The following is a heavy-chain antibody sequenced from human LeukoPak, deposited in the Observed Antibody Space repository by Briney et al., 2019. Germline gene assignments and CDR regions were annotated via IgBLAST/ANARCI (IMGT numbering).Heavy chain of an antibody. D-gene: IGHD5-18*01. J-gene: IGHJ3*02. Sequence: SETLSLTCTVSGGSISSYYWSWIRQPPGKGLEWIGYIYYSGSTYYNPSLKSRVTISVDTSKNQFSLKLSSVTAADTAVYYCATARGYSYGTIRTHPIHDAFDIWGQGTMVTVSS. CDR3: ATARGYSYGTIRTHPIHDAFDI. CDR2: IYYSGST. V-gene: IGHV4-59*12. CDR1: GGSISSYY.